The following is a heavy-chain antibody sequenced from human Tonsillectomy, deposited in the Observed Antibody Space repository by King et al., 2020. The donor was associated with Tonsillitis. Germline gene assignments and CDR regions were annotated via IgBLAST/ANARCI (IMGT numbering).Heavy chain of an antibody. J-gene: IGHJ4*02. Sequence: VQLVESGGGVVQPGRSLRLSCAASGFTFSSYCMHWVRQAPGKGLEWVAVISYDGSNKTYADSVKGRFTFSRDNSKNTLYLQMNSLRAEDTAVYYCAKDRNSIDYWGQGTLVTVSS. CDR3: AKDRNSIDY. CDR2: ISYDGSNK. CDR1: GFTFSSYC. V-gene: IGHV3-30*18. D-gene: IGHD6-13*01.